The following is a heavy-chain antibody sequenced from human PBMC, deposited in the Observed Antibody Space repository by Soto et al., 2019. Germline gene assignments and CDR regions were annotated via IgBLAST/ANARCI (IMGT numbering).Heavy chain of an antibody. Sequence: TSETLSLTCAVSGGSFSGYYWSWIRQPPEKGLEWIGEINHSGSTNYNPSLKSRVTMSVDTSTNQFSLRLSSVTAADTAVYYCARAAAGTNLPFEFWGQGALVTVSS. V-gene: IGHV4-34*01. CDR3: ARAAAGTNLPFEF. CDR1: GGSFSGYY. J-gene: IGHJ4*02. CDR2: INHSGST. D-gene: IGHD6-13*01.